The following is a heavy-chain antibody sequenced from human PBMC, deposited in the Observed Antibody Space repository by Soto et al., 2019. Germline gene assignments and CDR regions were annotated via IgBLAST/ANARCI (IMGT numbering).Heavy chain of an antibody. CDR3: TKNIENFADSVSRPYEH. V-gene: IGHV3-9*01. CDR2: INWDSRNV. CDR1: GFIFDDYT. D-gene: IGHD3-22*01. Sequence: EVQLVESGGGLVQPGGSLRLSCTASGFIFDDYTIHWVRQAPGKGLELVLHINWDSRNVGYADSVKGRFTISRDNAKSSLYLQMNRLTPEDTAIYYCTKNIENFADSVSRPYEHWGRGTLVAVS. J-gene: IGHJ4*02.